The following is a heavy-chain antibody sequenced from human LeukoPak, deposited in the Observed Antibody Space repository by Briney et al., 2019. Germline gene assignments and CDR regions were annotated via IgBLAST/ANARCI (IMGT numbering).Heavy chain of an antibody. CDR2: INWNGGST. V-gene: IGHV3-20*04. Sequence: GGSLRLSCAASGFTFDDYGMSWVRPPPRKGLEWVSGINWNGGSTGYADSVKGRFTISRDNAKHSLYLQMNSLRAEDTALYYCAKPVGYDSSGFDYWGQGTLVTVSS. CDR3: AKPVGYDSSGFDY. D-gene: IGHD3-22*01. J-gene: IGHJ4*02. CDR1: GFTFDDYG.